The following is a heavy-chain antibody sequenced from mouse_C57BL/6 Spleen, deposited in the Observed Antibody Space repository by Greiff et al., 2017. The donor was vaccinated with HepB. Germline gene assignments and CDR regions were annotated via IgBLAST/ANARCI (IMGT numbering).Heavy chain of an antibody. CDR1: GYSITSGYY. V-gene: IGHV3-6*01. CDR3: ARDQGTTVDY. Sequence: EVQLQQSGPGLVKPSQSLSLTCSVTGYSITSGYYWNWIRQFPGNKLEWMGYISYDGSNNYNPSLKNRISITRDTSKNQFFLKLNSVTTEDTATYYCARDQGTTVDYWGQGTTLTVSS. CDR2: ISYDGSN. J-gene: IGHJ2*01. D-gene: IGHD1-1*01.